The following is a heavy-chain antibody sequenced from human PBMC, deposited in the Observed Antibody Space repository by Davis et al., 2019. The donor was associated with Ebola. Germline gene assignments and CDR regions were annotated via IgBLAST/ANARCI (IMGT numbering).Heavy chain of an antibody. V-gene: IGHV3-23*01. D-gene: IGHD6-13*01. J-gene: IGHJ5*02. CDR2: ISGSGGST. CDR3: ARIIAAASNYWFDP. Sequence: GGSLRLSCAASGFTFSSYAMSWVRQAPGKGLEWVSAISGSGGSTYYADSVKGRFTISGDNAKNSLYLQMNSLRAEDTAVYYCARIIAAASNYWFDPWGQGTLVTVSS. CDR1: GFTFSSYA.